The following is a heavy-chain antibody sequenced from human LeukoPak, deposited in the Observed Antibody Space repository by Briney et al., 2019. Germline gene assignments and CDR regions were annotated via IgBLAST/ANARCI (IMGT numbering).Heavy chain of an antibody. J-gene: IGHJ4*02. CDR3: AKENYDGSGNFDY. CDR1: GFTFSSYA. Sequence: PGGSLRLSCAASGFTFSSYAMSWVRQAPGKGLEWVSAISGSGGSTYYADSVKGRFTISRDNSKNTLYLQMNSLRAKDKAVYYCAKENYDGSGNFDYWGKGTLVTVSS. CDR2: ISGSGGST. D-gene: IGHD3-22*01. V-gene: IGHV3-23*01.